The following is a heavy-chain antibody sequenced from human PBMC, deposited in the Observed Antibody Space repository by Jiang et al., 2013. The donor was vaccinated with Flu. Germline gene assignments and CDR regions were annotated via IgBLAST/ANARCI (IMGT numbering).Heavy chain of an antibody. Sequence: TCTVSGGSISSSSYYWGWIRQPPGKGLEWIGSIYYSGSTYYNPSLKSRVTISVDTSKNQFSLKLSSVTAADTAVYYCVGGYYYDSSGYYPFDYWGQGTLVTVSS. V-gene: IGHV4-39*01. CDR1: GGSISSSSYY. CDR3: VGGYYYDSSGYYPFDY. D-gene: IGHD3-22*01. J-gene: IGHJ4*02. CDR2: IYYSGST.